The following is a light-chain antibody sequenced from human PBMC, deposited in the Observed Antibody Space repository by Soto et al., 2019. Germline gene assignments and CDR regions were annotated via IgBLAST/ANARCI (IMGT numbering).Light chain of an antibody. Sequence: EIVLTQSPATLSLSPGERATLSCGASQSVSNNFLAWHQQRPGLAPRRLIYDASRRATGIPDRFSGSGSGTDFTLPHTQLEPEDFAGYYCQQYGTLPVTFGGGTKVELK. CDR1: QSVSNNF. J-gene: IGKJ4*01. V-gene: IGKV3D-20*01. CDR3: QQYGTLPVT. CDR2: DAS.